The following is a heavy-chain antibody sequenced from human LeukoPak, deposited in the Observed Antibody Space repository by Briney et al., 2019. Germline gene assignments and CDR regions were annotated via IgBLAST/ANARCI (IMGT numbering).Heavy chain of an antibody. J-gene: IGHJ4*02. CDR2: IYRSGST. Sequence: SETLSLTCTVSGGSISSYYWSWIRQPPGKGLEWIGYIYRSGSTYYNPSLKSRVTISVDRSKNQFSLKLSSVTAADTAVYYCARGAPTVDYWGQGTLVTVSS. CDR3: ARGAPTVDY. V-gene: IGHV4-59*12. CDR1: GGSISSYY. D-gene: IGHD4-17*01.